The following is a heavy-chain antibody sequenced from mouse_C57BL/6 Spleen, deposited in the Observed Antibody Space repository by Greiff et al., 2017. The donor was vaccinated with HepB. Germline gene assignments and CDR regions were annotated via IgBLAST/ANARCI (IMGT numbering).Heavy chain of an antibody. CDR2: IDPNSGGT. Sequence: QVQLQQPGAELVKPGASVKLSCKASGYTFTSYWMHWVKQRPGRGLEWIGRIDPNSGGTKYNEKFKSKATLTVDKPSSTAYMQLSILTSEDSAVYYCARMGNYYGSSYEEVYAMDYWGQGTSVTVSS. J-gene: IGHJ4*01. V-gene: IGHV1-72*01. CDR3: ARMGNYYGSSYEEVYAMDY. CDR1: GYTFTSYW. D-gene: IGHD1-1*01.